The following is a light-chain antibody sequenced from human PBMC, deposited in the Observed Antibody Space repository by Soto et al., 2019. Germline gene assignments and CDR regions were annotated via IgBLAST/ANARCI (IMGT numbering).Light chain of an antibody. J-gene: IGLJ3*02. V-gene: IGLV2-8*01. CDR2: EVS. Sequence: QSALTQPPSAPGSPGQSVTISCTGTSSDVGAYNYVFWYQQHPGKAPKLMVFEVSKRPSGVPDRFSGSKSGSTASLTVSGLQAEDEADYYCSSYAGNNNVVFGGGTQLTVL. CDR3: SSYAGNNNVV. CDR1: SSDVGAYNY.